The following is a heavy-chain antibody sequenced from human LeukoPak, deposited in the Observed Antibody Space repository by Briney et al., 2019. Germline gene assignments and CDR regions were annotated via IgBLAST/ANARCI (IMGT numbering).Heavy chain of an antibody. J-gene: IGHJ4*02. V-gene: IGHV1-69*05. Sequence: SVKVSCKASGGTLRNHAISCVRQAPGQGLEWMGGIIPIFPTPNYAQRFQGRVTITTDGSTSTAYMELSSLTSDDTAVYYCARDLDYWGQGTLVTVSS. CDR2: IIPIFPTP. CDR1: GGTLRNHA. CDR3: ARDLDY.